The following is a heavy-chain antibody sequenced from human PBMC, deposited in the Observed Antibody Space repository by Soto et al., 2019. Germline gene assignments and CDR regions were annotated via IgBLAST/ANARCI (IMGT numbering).Heavy chain of an antibody. CDR1: GFTFSSYS. J-gene: IGHJ6*01. V-gene: IGHV3-21*01. Sequence: EVQLVESGGGLVKPGGSLRLSCAASGFTFSSYSMNWVRQAPGKGLEWVSSISSSSSYIYYADSVKGRFTISRDNAKNSLYLQMNSLRAEDTAVYYCARDVVVVPAASENYYYYYGMDVW. D-gene: IGHD2-2*01. CDR3: ARDVVVVPAASENYYYYYGMDV. CDR2: ISSSSSYI.